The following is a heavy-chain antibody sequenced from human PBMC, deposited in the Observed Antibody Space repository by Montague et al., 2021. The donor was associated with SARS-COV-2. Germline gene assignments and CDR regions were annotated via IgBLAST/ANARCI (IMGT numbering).Heavy chain of an antibody. CDR3: ARTSLASASCRFDP. CDR2: IYYSGGT. V-gene: IGHV4-59*01. Sequence: SETLSLTCTVSGDSTNNFYWSWIRQPPGKGLEWIGYIYYSGGTDYNPSLKSRVTISIDTSKNQFSLNLTSVTAADTGVYYCARTSLASASCRFDPWAREPWSPSPQ. D-gene: IGHD3-16*02. J-gene: IGHJ5*02. CDR1: GDSTNNFY.